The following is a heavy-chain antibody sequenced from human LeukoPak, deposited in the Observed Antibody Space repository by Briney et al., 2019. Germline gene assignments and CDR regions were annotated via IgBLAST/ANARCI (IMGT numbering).Heavy chain of an antibody. CDR1: GFTFGDFA. CDR3: SRVEYSSGWSDLHYRYFDL. D-gene: IGHD6-19*01. CDR2: IRSKPYGGTT. J-gene: IGHJ2*01. Sequence: PGGSLRLSCTVSGFTFGDFAMSWFRQAPGKGLEWVGFIRSKPYGGTTEYAASVKGRCSISRDDSKSIAYLQMNSLKTEDTAVYYCSRVEYSSGWSDLHYRYFDLWGRGTLVTVSS. V-gene: IGHV3-49*03.